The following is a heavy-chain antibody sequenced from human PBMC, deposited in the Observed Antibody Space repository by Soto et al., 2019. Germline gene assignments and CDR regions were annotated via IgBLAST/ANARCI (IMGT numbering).Heavy chain of an antibody. V-gene: IGHV1-46*01. Sequence: ASVKVSCKASGYTFTSYYMHWVRQAPGHGLEWMGIITPSGGSTSYAQNFGGRVTITRETSTGTVDTELSSHRSEDTAVYYCARAPYQTPYYFDYWRQGTVDTVSS. CDR3: ARAPYQTPYYFDY. CDR1: GYTFTSYY. J-gene: IGHJ4*02. CDR2: ITPSGGST.